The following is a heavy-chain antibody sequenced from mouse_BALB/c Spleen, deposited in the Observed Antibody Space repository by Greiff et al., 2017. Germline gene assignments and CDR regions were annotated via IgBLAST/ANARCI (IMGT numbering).Heavy chain of an antibody. CDR1: GYTFTSYW. CDR3: TRGGTGTRAMDY. Sequence: QVQLQQPGAELVRPGASVKLSCKASGYTFTSYWINWVKQRPGQGLEWIGNIYPSDSYTNYNQKFKDKATLTVDKSSSTAYMQLSSPTSEDSAVYYCTRGGTGTRAMDYWGQGTSVTVSS. CDR2: IYPSDSYT. D-gene: IGHD4-1*01. V-gene: IGHV1-69*02. J-gene: IGHJ4*01.